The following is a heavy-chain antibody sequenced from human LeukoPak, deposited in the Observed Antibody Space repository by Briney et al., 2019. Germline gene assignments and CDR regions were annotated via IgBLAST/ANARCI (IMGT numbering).Heavy chain of an antibody. V-gene: IGHV1-2*02. J-gene: IGHJ4*02. CDR2: INPNSGDT. D-gene: IGHD3-22*01. CDR1: GYTSTGYY. Sequence: ASVKVSCKASGYTSTGYYMHWVRQAPGQGPEWMGWINPNSGDTNYAQKFQGRVTMTRDTSISTAYMELSRLRSDDRAVYYCARLGDSSGYYSGGFFDYWGQGTLVTVSP. CDR3: ARLGDSSGYYSGGFFDY.